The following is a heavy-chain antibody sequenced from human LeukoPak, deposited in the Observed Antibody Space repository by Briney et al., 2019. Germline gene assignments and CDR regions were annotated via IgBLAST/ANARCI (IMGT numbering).Heavy chain of an antibody. CDR1: GFTFSSYG. Sequence: GRSLRLSCAASGFTFSSYGMHWVRQAPGKGLEWVAVIWYDGSNKYYADSVKGRFTISRDNSKNTLYLQMNSLRAEDTAVYYCARDSGYSSGWNFDYWGQGPLVTVSS. CDR3: ARDSGYSSGWNFDY. D-gene: IGHD6-19*01. CDR2: IWYDGSNK. J-gene: IGHJ4*02. V-gene: IGHV3-33*01.